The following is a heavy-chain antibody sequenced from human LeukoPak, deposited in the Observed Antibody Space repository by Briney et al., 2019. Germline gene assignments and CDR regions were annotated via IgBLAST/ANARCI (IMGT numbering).Heavy chain of an antibody. CDR1: GGSISSYY. CDR2: IYYSGST. D-gene: IGHD3-9*01. J-gene: IGHJ4*02. V-gene: IGHV4-59*08. Sequence: SETLSLTCTVSGGSISSYYWGWIRQPPGKGLEWIGYIYYSGSTNYNPSLKSRVTISVDTSKNQFSLKLSSVTAADTAVYYCAGQLRYFDLTAYFDYWGQGTLVTVSS. CDR3: AGQLRYFDLTAYFDY.